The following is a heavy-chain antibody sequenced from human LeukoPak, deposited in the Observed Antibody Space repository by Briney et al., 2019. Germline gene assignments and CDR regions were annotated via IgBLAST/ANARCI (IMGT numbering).Heavy chain of an antibody. J-gene: IGHJ4*02. CDR3: AKGKTGRFLEWLLFDH. CDR2: ISGSGGNT. CDR1: GFTFSSYA. V-gene: IGHV3-23*01. D-gene: IGHD3-3*01. Sequence: GGSLRLSCVAPGFTFSSYAMSWVRQAPGKGLEWVSTISGSGGNTYFADAVKGRFTISRDNSKNTLYRQMDSLRADDTAVYYCAKGKTGRFLEWLLFDHWGQGTLVTVSS.